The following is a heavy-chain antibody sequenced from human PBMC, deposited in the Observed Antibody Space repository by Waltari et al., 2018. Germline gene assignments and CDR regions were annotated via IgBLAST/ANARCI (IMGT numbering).Heavy chain of an antibody. CDR3: ARLYSSGFDY. CDR2: IYHSGST. J-gene: IGHJ4*02. CDR1: GYSISSGYY. V-gene: IGHV4-38-2*01. Sequence: QVQLQESGPGLVKPSETLSLTCAVSGYSISSGYYWGWIRQPPGKGLEWIGSIYHSGSTYYNPSRKSRVTISVDTSKNQFSLKLSSVTAADTAVYYCARLYSSGFDYWGQGTLVTVSS. D-gene: IGHD6-19*01.